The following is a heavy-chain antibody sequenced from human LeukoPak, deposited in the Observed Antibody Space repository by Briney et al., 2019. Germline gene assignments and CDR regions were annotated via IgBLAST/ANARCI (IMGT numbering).Heavy chain of an antibody. V-gene: IGHV1-69*05. Sequence: SVKVSCKASGGTFSSYAISWVRQAPGQGLEWMGRIIPMFGTANYAQKFQGRVTITTDESKSTAYMELSSLRSEDTAVYYCAGAMERYCSGGSCYYFDYWGQGTLVIVSS. J-gene: IGHJ4*02. CDR2: IIPMFGTA. CDR3: AGAMERYCSGGSCYYFDY. CDR1: GGTFSSYA. D-gene: IGHD2-15*01.